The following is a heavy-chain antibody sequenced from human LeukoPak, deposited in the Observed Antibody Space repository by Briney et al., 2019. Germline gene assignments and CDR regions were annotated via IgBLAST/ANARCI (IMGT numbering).Heavy chain of an antibody. CDR3: ARDRGEIYVWGSYRSTGDY. D-gene: IGHD3-16*02. V-gene: IGHV1-2*02. CDR2: INPNSGGT. J-gene: IGHJ4*02. CDR1: GYTFTGYY. Sequence: ASVKVSCKASGYTFTGYYMHWVRRAPGQGLEWMGWINPNSGGTNYAQKFQGRVTMTRDTSISTAYMELSRLRSDDTAVYYCARDRGEIYVWGSYRSTGDYWGQGTLVTVSS.